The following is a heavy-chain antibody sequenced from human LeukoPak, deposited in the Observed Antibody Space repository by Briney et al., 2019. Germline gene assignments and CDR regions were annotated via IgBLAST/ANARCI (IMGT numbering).Heavy chain of an antibody. V-gene: IGHV3-23*01. CDR1: GFTFSSYA. D-gene: IGHD2/OR15-2a*01. Sequence: GGSLRLSCAASGFTFSSYAMSWVRQAPGKGLEWVSAISGSGGSTYYADSVKGQFTISRDNSKDTLYLQMNSLRAEDTAVYYCAKPASIFGWFDPWGQGTLVTVSS. CDR3: AKPASIFGWFDP. J-gene: IGHJ5*02. CDR2: ISGSGGST.